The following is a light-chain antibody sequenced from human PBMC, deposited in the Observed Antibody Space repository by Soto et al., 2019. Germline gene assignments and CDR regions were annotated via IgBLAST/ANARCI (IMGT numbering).Light chain of an antibody. CDR2: IAS. V-gene: IGKV1-12*01. CDR3: QQSKSFPLT. Sequence: DIQMTQSPSSVSASVGDRVTITCRASQDINSWLTWYQQKPGKAPKVLIYIASRLQPGVPSRFSGRGSGTDSSLTISNLQPEDFATYFCQQSKSFPLTFGGGTKVEIK. CDR1: QDINSW. J-gene: IGKJ4*01.